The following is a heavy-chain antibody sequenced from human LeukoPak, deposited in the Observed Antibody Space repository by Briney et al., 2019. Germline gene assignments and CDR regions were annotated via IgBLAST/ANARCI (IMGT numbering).Heavy chain of an antibody. CDR2: ISYDGSNK. J-gene: IGHJ4*02. Sequence: PGGSLRLSCAASGFTFSSYGMHWVRQAPGKGLGWVAVISYDGSNKYYADSVKGRFTISRDNSKNTLYLQMNSLRAEDTAVYYCAKGGDGYNYLLIDYWGQGTLVTVSS. CDR3: AKGGDGYNYLLIDY. D-gene: IGHD5-24*01. CDR1: GFTFSSYG. V-gene: IGHV3-30*18.